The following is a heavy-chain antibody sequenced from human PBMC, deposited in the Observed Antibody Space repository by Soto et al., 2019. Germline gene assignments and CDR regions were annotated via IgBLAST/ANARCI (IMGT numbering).Heavy chain of an antibody. CDR2: IYHSGST. CDR3: ARAGGYCTNGVCPFTPFDY. CDR1: GGSISSYY. D-gene: IGHD2-8*01. J-gene: IGHJ4*02. Sequence: SETLSLTCTVSGGSISSYYWSWIRQPPGKGLEWIGYIYHSGSTNYNPSLKSRVTISVDTSKNQFSLKLSSVTAADTAVYYCARAGGYCTNGVCPFTPFDYWGQGTLVTVSS. V-gene: IGHV4-59*12.